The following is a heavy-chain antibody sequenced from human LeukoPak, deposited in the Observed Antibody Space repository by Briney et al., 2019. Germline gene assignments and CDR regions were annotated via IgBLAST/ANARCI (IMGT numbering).Heavy chain of an antibody. J-gene: IGHJ4*02. V-gene: IGHV4-34*01. CDR2: INHSGST. CDR3: ARHRSSTSEYYFDY. D-gene: IGHD2-2*01. CDR1: GGSFSGYY. Sequence: SETLSLTCAVYGGSFSGYYWSWIRQPPGKGLEWIGEINHSGSTNYNPSLKSRVTISVDTSKNQFSLKLSSVTAADTAVYYCARHRSSTSEYYFDYWGQGTLVTVSS.